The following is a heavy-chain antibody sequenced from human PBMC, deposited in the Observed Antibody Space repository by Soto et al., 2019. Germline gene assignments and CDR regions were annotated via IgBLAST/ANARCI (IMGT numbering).Heavy chain of an antibody. J-gene: IGHJ4*02. D-gene: IGHD1-26*01. CDR2: ISAYNGNT. CDR3: ARGRVGATTFPTFDY. V-gene: IGHV1-18*04. Sequence: QVQLVQSGAEVKKPGASVKVSCKASGYTFTSYGISWVRQAPGQGLEWMGWISAYNGNTNYAQKLQGRVTMTTDTSTRSAYMELRSLRSDDTAVYYCARGRVGATTFPTFDYWGQGTLVTVSS. CDR1: GYTFTSYG.